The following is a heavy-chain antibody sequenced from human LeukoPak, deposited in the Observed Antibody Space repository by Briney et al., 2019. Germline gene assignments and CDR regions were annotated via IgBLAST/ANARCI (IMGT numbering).Heavy chain of an antibody. J-gene: IGHJ5*02. D-gene: IGHD3-22*01. CDR2: IYYSGST. CDR3: ARARIRYDSSGYYSSWFDP. Sequence: SETLSLTCTVSGGSISSHYWSWIRQPPGKGLEWIGYIYYSGSTDYNPSLKSRVTISVDTSKNQFSLKLSSVTVADTAVYYCARARIRYDSSGYYSSWFDPWGQGTLVTVSS. V-gene: IGHV4-59*11. CDR1: GGSISSHY.